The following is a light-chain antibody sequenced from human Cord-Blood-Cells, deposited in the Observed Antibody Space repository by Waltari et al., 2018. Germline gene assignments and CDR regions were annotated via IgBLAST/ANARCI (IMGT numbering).Light chain of an antibody. CDR2: WAS. J-gene: IGKJ2*03. V-gene: IGKV4-1*01. CDR1: QSVLYSSNNKNY. Sequence: EIVMPQSPDSLAVSLGERATIHCKSSQSVLYSSNNKNYLAWYQQKPGQPPKLLIYWASTRESGVPDRFSGSGSGTDFTLTISSLQAEDVAVYYCQQYYSTPPYSFGQGTKLEIK. CDR3: QQYYSTPPYS.